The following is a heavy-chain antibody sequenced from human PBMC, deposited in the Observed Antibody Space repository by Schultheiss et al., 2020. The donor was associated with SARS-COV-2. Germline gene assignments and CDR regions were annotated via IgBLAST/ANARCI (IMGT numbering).Heavy chain of an antibody. CDR1: GFTFSSYW. D-gene: IGHD3-3*01. V-gene: IGHV3-13*01. CDR3: AIHPVGVVIIPYGMDV. J-gene: IGHJ6*02. CDR2: LGTDGDS. Sequence: GESLKISCAASGFTFSSYWMHWVRQGTGKGLEWVSPLGTDGDSDYPGSVKGRFTIPRENAKNTLYFQLNSLKAGDTAVYYCAIHPVGVVIIPYGMDVWGQGTTVTVSS.